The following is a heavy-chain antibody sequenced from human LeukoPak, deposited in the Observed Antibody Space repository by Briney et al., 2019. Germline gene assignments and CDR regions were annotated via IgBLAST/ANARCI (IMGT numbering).Heavy chain of an antibody. D-gene: IGHD1-26*01. CDR3: VRSYSGSYWSLDY. Sequence: ASVKVSCKASGYTFTNYDINWVRQATGQGLEWLGWMNPNSGNTGYAQKFQGRVTLTRDTSIRTAYMELSSLTSEDTAVYYCVRSYSGSYWSLDYWGQGTLVTVSS. CDR2: MNPNSGNT. J-gene: IGHJ4*02. V-gene: IGHV1-8*03. CDR1: GYTFTNYD.